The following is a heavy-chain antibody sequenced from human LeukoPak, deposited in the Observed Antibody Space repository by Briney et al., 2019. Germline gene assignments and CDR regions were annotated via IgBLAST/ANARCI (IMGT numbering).Heavy chain of an antibody. D-gene: IGHD2/OR15-2a*01. CDR1: GGSISSYY. CDR3: ARQGPSTYFDY. J-gene: IGHJ4*02. V-gene: IGHV4-59*08. Sequence: SETLSLTSAVSGGSISSYYWSWIRQPPGKGLEWIGYIYYNGNTNYNPSLKSRVTISIDTSKNQFSLKLNSVTAADTAIYYCARQGPSTYFDYWGQGTLVTVSS. CDR2: IYYNGNT.